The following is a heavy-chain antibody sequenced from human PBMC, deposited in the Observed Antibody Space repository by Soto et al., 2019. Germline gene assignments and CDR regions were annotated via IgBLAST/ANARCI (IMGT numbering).Heavy chain of an antibody. V-gene: IGHV3-64D*06. CDR2: ISGNGDST. J-gene: IGHJ4*02. D-gene: IGHD3-22*01. CDR1: GFTFSNYG. Sequence: EVLLVASGGGLVQPGGSLRLSCSASGFTFSNYGIHWVRQAPGKGLEYVSAISGNGDSTYYADSVRGRFTISRDNSKNTVYLQVSSLRAEDTAVYYCVKPPGYYYDSSVYYSVWGQGTLVTVSS. CDR3: VKPPGYYYDSSVYYSV.